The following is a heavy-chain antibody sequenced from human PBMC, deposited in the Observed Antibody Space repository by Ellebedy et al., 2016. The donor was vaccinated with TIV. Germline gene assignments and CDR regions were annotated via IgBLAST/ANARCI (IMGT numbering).Heavy chain of an antibody. Sequence: GESLKISXAASGFTFSSYSMNWVRQAPGKGLEWVSYISSSSSTIYYADSVKGRFTISRDNAKNSLYLQMNSLRDEDTAVYYCTRDVHQQQYYGSGTPDAFDIWGQGTMVTVSS. CDR1: GFTFSSYS. D-gene: IGHD3-10*01. J-gene: IGHJ3*02. CDR2: ISSSSSTI. V-gene: IGHV3-48*02. CDR3: TRDVHQQQYYGSGTPDAFDI.